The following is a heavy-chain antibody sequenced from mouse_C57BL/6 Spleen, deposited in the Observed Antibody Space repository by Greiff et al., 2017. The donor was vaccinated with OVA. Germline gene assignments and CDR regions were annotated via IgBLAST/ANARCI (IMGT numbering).Heavy chain of an antibody. CDR2: IYPGGGYT. D-gene: IGHD2-2*01. V-gene: IGHV1-63*01. Sequence: VKLMESGAELVRPGTSVKMSCKASGYTFTNYWIGWAKQRPGHGLEWIGDIYPGGGYTNYNEKFKGKATLTADKSSSTAYMQFSSLTSEDSAIYYCARGYDPSFDYWGQGTTLTVSS. CDR1: GYTFTNYW. J-gene: IGHJ2*01. CDR3: ARGYDPSFDY.